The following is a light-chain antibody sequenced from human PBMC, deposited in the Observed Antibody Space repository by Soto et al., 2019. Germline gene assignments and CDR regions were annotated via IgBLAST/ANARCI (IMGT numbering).Light chain of an antibody. CDR1: SSDVGDYNY. CDR2: EVI. J-gene: IGLJ1*01. V-gene: IGLV2-8*01. Sequence: QSVLTQPPSASGSPGQSVTISCTGTSSDVGDYNYVSWYQQHPGKAPTLLIYEVIKRPSGVPDRFSGSKSGNTASLTVSGLQAEDEADYYCSSYAGSKIYYVFGTGTQLTVL. CDR3: SSYAGSKIYYV.